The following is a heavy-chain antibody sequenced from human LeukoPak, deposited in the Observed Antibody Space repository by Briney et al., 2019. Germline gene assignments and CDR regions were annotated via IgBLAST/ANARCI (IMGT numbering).Heavy chain of an antibody. J-gene: IGHJ5*02. V-gene: IGHV1-8*01. CDR3: ATSSYYYDSSGYSHNWFDP. Sequence: ASVKVPCKASGYTFTSYDINWVRQATGQGLEWMGWMNPNSGNTGYAQKFQGRVTMTRNTSISTAYMELSSLRSEDTAVYYCATSSYYYDSSGYSHNWFDPWGQGTLVTVSS. CDR1: GYTFTSYD. D-gene: IGHD3-22*01. CDR2: MNPNSGNT.